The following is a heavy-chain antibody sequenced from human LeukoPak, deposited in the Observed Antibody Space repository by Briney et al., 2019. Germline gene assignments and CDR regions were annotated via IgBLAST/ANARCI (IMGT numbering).Heavy chain of an antibody. J-gene: IGHJ4*02. CDR1: GYTFTRYY. CDR3: ARERDSSSSSGY. V-gene: IGHV1-46*01. Sequence: ASVKVSCKASGYTFTRYYMQWVRQAPGQGLEWMGIINPSGGNANYAQEFQGRVTLTRDTSTSTVYMELSSLRSEDTAIYYCARERDSSSSSGYWGQGTLVTASS. CDR2: INPSGGNA. D-gene: IGHD6-13*01.